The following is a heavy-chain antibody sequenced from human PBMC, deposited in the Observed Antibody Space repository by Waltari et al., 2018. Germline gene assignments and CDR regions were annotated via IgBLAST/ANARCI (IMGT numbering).Heavy chain of an antibody. CDR3: ARDVSLVVTDDDPDI. Sequence: QVQLVQSGAEVKKPGSSVKVSCKDSGSTFSNYDIPWVRQAPGQGLEWMGGIIPIFDTPSYPQKFQGRVTITADASTKTAYMELSSLRSEDTAVYYCARDVSLVVTDDDPDIWGQGTMVTVSS. J-gene: IGHJ3*02. D-gene: IGHD3-16*01. CDR1: GSTFSNYD. CDR2: IIPIFDTP. V-gene: IGHV1-69*12.